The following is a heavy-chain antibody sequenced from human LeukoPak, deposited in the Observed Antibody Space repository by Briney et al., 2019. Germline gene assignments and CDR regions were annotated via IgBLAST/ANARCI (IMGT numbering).Heavy chain of an antibody. CDR1: GDSFSTYY. CDR2: ISYSGRT. V-gene: IGHV4-59*01. Sequence: PSETLSLTCTVSGDSFSTYYWSWIRQPPGKGLEWIGDISYSGRTNYSPSLRSRVTLSLDTSKSQFSLKLSSVTAADTAFYYCARGSHYGSGRLFDYWGQGTLVTVSS. D-gene: IGHD3-10*01. J-gene: IGHJ4*02. CDR3: ARGSHYGSGRLFDY.